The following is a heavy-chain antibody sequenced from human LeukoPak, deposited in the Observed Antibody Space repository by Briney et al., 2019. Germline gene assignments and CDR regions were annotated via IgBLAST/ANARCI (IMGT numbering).Heavy chain of an antibody. CDR2: IRYDGSNK. V-gene: IGHV3-30*02. D-gene: IGHD3-3*01. J-gene: IGHJ3*02. Sequence: GGSLRLSCAASGFTFSSYGMHWVRQAPGKGLEWVAFIRYDGSNKYYADSVKGRFTISRDNSKNTLYLQMNSLRAEDTAVYYCAKLLFWSGNNDALDIWGQGTMVTVFS. CDR1: GFTFSSYG. CDR3: AKLLFWSGNNDALDI.